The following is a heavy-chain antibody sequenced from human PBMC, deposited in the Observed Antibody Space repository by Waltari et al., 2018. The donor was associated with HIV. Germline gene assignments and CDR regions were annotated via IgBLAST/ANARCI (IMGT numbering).Heavy chain of an antibody. J-gene: IGHJ4*02. D-gene: IGHD6-13*01. V-gene: IGHV3-7*01. Sequence: EVQLVESGGGLVQPGGSLGLSWAASGFTFRSYWVGWVRQAPGKGLEWLAKIKQDGSEIYYVDSVKGRFTISRDNAKNSLYLQMNSLRAEDTAVYFCARRGGRSSPLGYWGQGTLVTVSS. CDR1: GFTFRSYW. CDR3: ARRGGRSSPLGY. CDR2: IKQDGSEI.